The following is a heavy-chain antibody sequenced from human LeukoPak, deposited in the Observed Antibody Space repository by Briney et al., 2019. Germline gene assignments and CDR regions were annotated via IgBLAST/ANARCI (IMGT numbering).Heavy chain of an antibody. V-gene: IGHV1-2*02. CDR3: ARGYYGGINYFQY. CDR2: INPNSGGK. D-gene: IGHD3-3*01. Sequence: ASVKVSCKASGYTFTAYFIHWVRQAPGQGLEGMGWINPNSGGKKHAQNFQGRVTLTRDTSIGTAYMELSSLRSDDTAVYYCARGYYGGINYFQYWGQGTLVTVSS. CDR1: GYTFTAYF. J-gene: IGHJ4*02.